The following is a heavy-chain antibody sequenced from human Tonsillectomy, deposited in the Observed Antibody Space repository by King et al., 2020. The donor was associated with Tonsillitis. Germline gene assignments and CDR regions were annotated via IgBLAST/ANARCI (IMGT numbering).Heavy chain of an antibody. CDR2: IKQDGSEK. D-gene: IGHD2-2*01. Sequence: VQLVESGGGLVQPGGSLRLSCAASGFTFSSYWMSWVRQAPGKGLEWVANIKQDGSEKYYVDSVKGRFTISRDNAKNSLYLQMNSLRAEDTAVYYCARWGLGYCSSTSCHPGHDYRGQGTLVTVSS. CDR3: ARWGLGYCSSTSCHPGHDY. V-gene: IGHV3-7*03. J-gene: IGHJ4*02. CDR1: GFTFSSYW.